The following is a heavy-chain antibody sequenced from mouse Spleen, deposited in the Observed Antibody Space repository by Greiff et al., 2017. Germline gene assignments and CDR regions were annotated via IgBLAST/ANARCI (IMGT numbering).Heavy chain of an antibody. CDR1: GYTFTSYW. V-gene: IGHV1-64*01. D-gene: IGHD1-1*01. CDR3: ASPLITTMTDWFAY. J-gene: IGHJ3*01. Sequence: VQLQQPGAELVKPGASVKLSCKASGYTFTSYWMHWVKQRPGQGLEWIGMIHPNSGSTNYNEKFKSKATLTVDKSSSTAYMQLSSLTSEDSAVYYCASPLITTMTDWFAYWGQGTLVTVSA. CDR2: IHPNSGST.